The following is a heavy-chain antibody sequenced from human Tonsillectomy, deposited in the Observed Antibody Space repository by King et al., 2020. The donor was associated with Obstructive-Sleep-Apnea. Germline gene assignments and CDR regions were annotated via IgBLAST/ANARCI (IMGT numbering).Heavy chain of an antibody. CDR1: GYTFTSFW. D-gene: IGHD3-9*01. V-gene: IGHV5-51*01. J-gene: IGHJ4*02. Sequence: LLVQSGAEVKKPGESLKISCKASGYTFTSFWIGWVRQMPGKGLEWVAIIHPSNSDTRYSPRFEGRVTISADKSVTTAYLNWGSLEASDTALYYAARHDWGQPDYSGQGTLCTVSS. CDR2: IHPSNSDT. CDR3: ARHDWGQPDY.